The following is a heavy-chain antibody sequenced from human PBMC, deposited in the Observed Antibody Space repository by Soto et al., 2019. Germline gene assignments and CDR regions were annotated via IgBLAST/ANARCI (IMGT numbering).Heavy chain of an antibody. V-gene: IGHV3-7*04. CDR1: GLTLSRYW. CDR3: SRDYYGPGPD. J-gene: IGHJ4*02. Sequence: EVPLVESGGGLVQPGGSLRLSSVASGLTLSRYWMSWVRQAPGKGLEWVANIKEDGGKTYYVDSVKGRFTISRDNAKNSVYLQMNSLRVEDTAVYYCSRDYYGPGPDWGQGTLVIVSS. D-gene: IGHD3-22*01. CDR2: IKEDGGKT.